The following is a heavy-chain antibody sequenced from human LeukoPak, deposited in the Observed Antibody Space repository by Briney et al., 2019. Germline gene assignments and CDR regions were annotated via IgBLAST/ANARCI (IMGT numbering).Heavy chain of an antibody. J-gene: IGHJ4*02. V-gene: IGHV4-61*02. CDR2: IYTSGST. CDR3: ARDTVVVPAAA. Sequence: PSQTLSLTCTVSGGSISSGSYYWSWIRQPAGKGLEWIGRIYTSGSTNYNPSLKSRVTISVDTSKNQFSLKLSSVTAADTAVYYCARDTVVVPAAAWGEGTLVTVSS. CDR1: GGSISSGSYY. D-gene: IGHD2-2*01.